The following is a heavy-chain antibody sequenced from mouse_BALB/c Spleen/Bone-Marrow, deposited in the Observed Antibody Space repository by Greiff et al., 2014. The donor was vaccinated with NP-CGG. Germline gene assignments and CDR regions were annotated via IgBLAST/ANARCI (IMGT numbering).Heavy chain of an antibody. D-gene: IGHD2-14*01. V-gene: IGHV1-9*01. J-gene: IGHJ2*01. Sequence: QVQLKESGAELMKPGASVRISCKATGYTFSSYWIEWVKQRPGHGLEWIGEILPGSGSTNYNEKYKGKATFTADTSSNTAYMQLSTLTSEDSAVYYCARYYRYDYWGQGTTLTVSS. CDR1: GYTFSSYW. CDR3: ARYYRYDY. CDR2: ILPGSGST.